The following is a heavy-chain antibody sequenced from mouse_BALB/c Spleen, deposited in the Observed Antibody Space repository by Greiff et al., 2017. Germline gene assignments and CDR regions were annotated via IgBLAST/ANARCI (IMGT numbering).Heavy chain of an antibody. D-gene: IGHD1-3*01. CDR3: ARRGDNSYAMDY. CDR1: GYTFTDYN. J-gene: IGHJ4*01. V-gene: IGHV1S29*02. CDR2: IYPYNGGT. Sequence: EVMLVESGPELVKPGASVKISCKASGYTFTDYNMHWVKQSHGKSLEWIGYIYPYNGGTGYNQKFKSKATLTVDNSSSTAYMELRSLTSEDSAVYYCARRGDNSYAMDYWGQGTSVTVSS.